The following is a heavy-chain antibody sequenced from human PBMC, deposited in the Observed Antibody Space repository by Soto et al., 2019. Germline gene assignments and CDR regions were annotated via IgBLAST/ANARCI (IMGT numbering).Heavy chain of an antibody. CDR1: GFPFSTYG. Sequence: GGSLRLSCAVSGFPFSTYGFHWVRQPPGKGLEWVAVIVSDGSAKYHADSVEGRFTISRDNSKDTLYLQMNSLRAEDTAVYYCARDDAFGNENGFDIWGQGTMVTVSS. CDR2: IVSDGSAK. J-gene: IGHJ3*02. V-gene: IGHV3-33*01. CDR3: ARDDAFGNENGFDI. D-gene: IGHD1-1*01.